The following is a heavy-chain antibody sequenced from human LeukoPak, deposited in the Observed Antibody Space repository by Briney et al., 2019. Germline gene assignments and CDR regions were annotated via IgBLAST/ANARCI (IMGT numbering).Heavy chain of an antibody. J-gene: IGHJ5*02. CDR2: IYYSGST. V-gene: IGHV4-59*01. Sequence: SETLSLACTVSGGSISSYYWTWIRQPPGKGLEWIGYIYYSGSTNYNPSLKSRVTISVDTSNNQFSLKLSSVTAADTAVYYCARGPPGGQFDPWGQGTLVTVSS. CDR3: ARGPPGGQFDP. D-gene: IGHD3-10*01. CDR1: GGSISSYY.